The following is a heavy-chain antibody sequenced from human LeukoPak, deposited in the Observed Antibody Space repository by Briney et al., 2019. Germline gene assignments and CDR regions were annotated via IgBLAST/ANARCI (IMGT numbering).Heavy chain of an antibody. J-gene: IGHJ4*02. CDR1: GGSISSSSYY. D-gene: IGHD3-3*01. V-gene: IGHV4-39*07. Sequence: PSETLSLTCTVSGGSISSSSYYWGWIRQPPGKGLEWIGSIYYSGSTYYNPSLKSRVTISVDTSKNQFSLKLSSVTAADTAVYYCARVWSTGMDYWGQGTLVTVSS. CDR2: IYYSGST. CDR3: ARVWSTGMDY.